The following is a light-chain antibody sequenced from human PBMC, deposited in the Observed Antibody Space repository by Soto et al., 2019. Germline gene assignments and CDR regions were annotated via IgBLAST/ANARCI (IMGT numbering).Light chain of an antibody. CDR3: QQYHGWPST. V-gene: IGKV3-15*01. Sequence: EIVLTQSPGTLSLSPGERATLSCRASQRVSSSYLAWYQQRPGQAPRLLISGASTRATGIPARFSGSGSGTEFTLTISSLQSEDFALYYCQQYHGWPSTVGGGTKVDIK. J-gene: IGKJ4*01. CDR1: QRVSSSY. CDR2: GAS.